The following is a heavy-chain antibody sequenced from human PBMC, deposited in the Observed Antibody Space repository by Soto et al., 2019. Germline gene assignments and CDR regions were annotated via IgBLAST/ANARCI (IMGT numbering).Heavy chain of an antibody. CDR2: ISIVPNSM. V-gene: IGHV3-21*06. D-gene: IGHD3-10*01. Sequence: PGGSLRLSCVASGLIFSGHSFSWVRRAPGKGLEWVSSISIVPNSMYYADSVKGRFTISRDNAKNTMYLEMDSLRVEDTAVYFCARELQSSTEGHWGKGTLVTVSS. CDR3: ARELQSSTEGH. J-gene: IGHJ4*02. CDR1: GLIFSGHS.